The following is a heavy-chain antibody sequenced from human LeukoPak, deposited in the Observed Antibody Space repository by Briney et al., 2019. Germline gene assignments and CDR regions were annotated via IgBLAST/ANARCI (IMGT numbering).Heavy chain of an antibody. D-gene: IGHD6-13*01. J-gene: IGHJ4*02. Sequence: PSQTLSLTCTVSGGSISSGSYYWSWIRQPAGKGLEWIGRIYTSGSTNYNPSLKSRVTISVDTSKNQFSLKLSSVTAADTAVYYCARVDSSSWYGPFDYWGQGTLVTVSS. CDR3: ARVDSSSWYGPFDY. V-gene: IGHV4-61*02. CDR2: IYTSGST. CDR1: GGSISSGSYY.